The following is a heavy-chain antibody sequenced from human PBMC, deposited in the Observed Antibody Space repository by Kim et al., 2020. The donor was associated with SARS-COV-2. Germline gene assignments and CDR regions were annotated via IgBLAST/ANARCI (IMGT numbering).Heavy chain of an antibody. CDR1: GFTFGSYS. V-gene: IGHV3-48*02. CDR2: ISSSSGIV. J-gene: IGHJ2*01. D-gene: IGHD2-15*01. CDR3: ARRDTKQDIVLVSGSWYFEL. Sequence: GGSLRLSCAASGFTFGSYSMNWVRQAPGKGLEWVSYISSSSGIVYYADSVKGRFTISRDNARNSLYLQMNSLRDEDTAVYYCARRDTKQDIVLVSGSWYFELWGRGTLVTVSS.